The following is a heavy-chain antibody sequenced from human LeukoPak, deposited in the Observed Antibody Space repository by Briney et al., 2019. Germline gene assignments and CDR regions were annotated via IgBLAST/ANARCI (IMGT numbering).Heavy chain of an antibody. CDR3: AKDVSYSCDNSGSWGAFHI. Sequence: PGGSLRLSCAASGFIFSSYAMSWVRQAPGKGLEWVLGISGTGGRTYYEDPVKGRFTISRNNSKTTLFLQTNSLRADDTARYFCAKDVSYSCDNSGSWGAFHIWGQGTMVTVSS. D-gene: IGHD3-22*01. J-gene: IGHJ3*02. CDR1: GFIFSSYA. CDR2: ISGTGGRT. V-gene: IGHV3-23*01.